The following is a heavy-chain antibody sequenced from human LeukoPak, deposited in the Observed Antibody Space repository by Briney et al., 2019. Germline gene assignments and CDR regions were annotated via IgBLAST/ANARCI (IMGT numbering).Heavy chain of an antibody. CDR2: INSDGRIT. D-gene: IGHD3-22*01. Sequence: GGSLRLSCAASGFTFSSYWMHWVRQPPGKGLVWVSGINSDGRITSYADSVKGRFTISRDNAKNTLFLQMNSLRDEDTAVYYCEVRSTSDYLDFDYWGQGTLVTVSS. CDR1: GFTFSSYW. J-gene: IGHJ4*02. V-gene: IGHV3-74*01. CDR3: EVRSTSDYLDFDY.